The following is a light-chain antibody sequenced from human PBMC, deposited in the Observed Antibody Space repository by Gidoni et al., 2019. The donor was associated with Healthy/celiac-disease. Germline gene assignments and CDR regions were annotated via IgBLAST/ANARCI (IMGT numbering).Light chain of an antibody. Sequence: DIQLTPYPSTLSASVGDRVTITCRASQSISSWLAWYQQKPGKAPKLRIYKASSLESGVPSRFSGSGSGTEFTITISSLQPDDFATYYCQQYNSYSFTFGPGTKVDIK. CDR3: QQYNSYSFT. J-gene: IGKJ3*01. V-gene: IGKV1-5*03. CDR1: QSISSW. CDR2: KAS.